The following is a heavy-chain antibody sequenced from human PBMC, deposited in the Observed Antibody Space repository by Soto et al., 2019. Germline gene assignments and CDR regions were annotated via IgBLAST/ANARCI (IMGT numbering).Heavy chain of an antibody. J-gene: IGHJ3*02. D-gene: IGHD6-13*01. V-gene: IGHV1-18*04. CDR3: VGGIAAAGTVAFDI. Sequence: QVQLVQSGAEVKKPGASVKVSCKASGYTFTSYGISWVRQAPGQGLEWMGWISAYNGNTNYAQKLQGRVTMTTDPSTSTAYTELRSLRSDDTAVYYCVGGIAAAGTVAFDIWGQGTMVTVSS. CDR1: GYTFTSYG. CDR2: ISAYNGNT.